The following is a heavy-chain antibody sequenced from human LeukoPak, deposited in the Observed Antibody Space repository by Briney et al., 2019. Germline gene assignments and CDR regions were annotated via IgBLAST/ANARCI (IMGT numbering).Heavy chain of an antibody. J-gene: IGHJ6*02. CDR2: ISASRDIT. D-gene: IGHD6-13*01. Sequence: GGSLRLSCAASGFNYSSYTMNWVRQAPGMGLEWLSYISASRDITYYADSVKGRFTISRDNSKNTLYLQMNSLRAEDTAVYYCAREAAAEDGMDVWGQGTTVTVSS. V-gene: IGHV3-48*01. CDR1: GFNYSSYT. CDR3: AREAAAEDGMDV.